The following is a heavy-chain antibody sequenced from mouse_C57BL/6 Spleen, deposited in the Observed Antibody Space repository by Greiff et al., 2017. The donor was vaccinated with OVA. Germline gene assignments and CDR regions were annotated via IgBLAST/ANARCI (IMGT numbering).Heavy chain of an antibody. J-gene: IGHJ4*01. CDR3: ARSNDEEGMDY. CDR2: INPSSGYS. V-gene: IGHV1-7*01. CDR1: GYTFTSYW. D-gene: IGHD2-3*01. Sequence: VQLQQSGAELAKPGASVKLSCKASGYTFTSYWMHWVNQRPGQGLEWIGYINPSSGYSKYNQTFKDKATLTVAKSSSTAYRQLSSLTYEDSAIDYCARSNDEEGMDYWGQGTSVTVSS.